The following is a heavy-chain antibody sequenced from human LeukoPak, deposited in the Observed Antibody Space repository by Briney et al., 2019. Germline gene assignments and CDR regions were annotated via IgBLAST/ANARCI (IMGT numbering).Heavy chain of an antibody. J-gene: IGHJ4*02. Sequence: GGSLRLSCAASGFTGYGMSWVRQAPGKGLEWVSGINWNGGSTGYADSVKGRFTISRDSAKNTVYLQMNSLRAEDTAVYYCVKSPWYHGSGSYSGTIHWGQGTLVTVSS. CDR1: GFTGYG. V-gene: IGHV3-20*04. CDR2: INWNGGST. CDR3: VKSPWYHGSGSYSGTIH. D-gene: IGHD3-10*01.